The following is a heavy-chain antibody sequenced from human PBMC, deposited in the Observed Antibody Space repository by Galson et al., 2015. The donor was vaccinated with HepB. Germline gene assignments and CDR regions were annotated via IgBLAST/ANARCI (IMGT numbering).Heavy chain of an antibody. J-gene: IGHJ5*02. D-gene: IGHD1-26*01. V-gene: IGHV1-18*01. Sequence: SVKVSCKASGYIFNNYGISWVRQAPGQGLKWMGWISAYNGNTNYAQKFQDRATLTTDTSTSTAYMEMWSLRSDDTAVYYCARDLVGATNWFDTWGQGTLVTVSS. CDR3: ARDLVGATNWFDT. CDR1: GYIFNNYG. CDR2: ISAYNGNT.